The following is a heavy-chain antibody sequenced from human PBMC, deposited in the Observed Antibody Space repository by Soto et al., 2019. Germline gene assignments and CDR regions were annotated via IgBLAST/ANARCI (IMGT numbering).Heavy chain of an antibody. D-gene: IGHD3-22*01. V-gene: IGHV4-61*01. CDR3: AREIRVYYETSGYSDF. CDR1: GASVSSGSYY. CDR2: IYYSGST. Sequence: TSETLSLTYTVSGASVSSGSYYWSWIREPPGKGLEWIGYIYYSGSTNYNPSLKSRVTISLDTSKNQFSLKLSSVTAADTAMYYCAREIRVYYETSGYSDFWGQGTLVTVSS. J-gene: IGHJ4*02.